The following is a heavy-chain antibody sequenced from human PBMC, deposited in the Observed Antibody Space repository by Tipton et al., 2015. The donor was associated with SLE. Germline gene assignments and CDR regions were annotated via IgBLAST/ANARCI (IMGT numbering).Heavy chain of an antibody. D-gene: IGHD3-10*01. CDR3: ARRGSNYGYETFDI. CDR2: VDYSGSP. V-gene: IGHV4-59*12. J-gene: IGHJ3*02. CDR1: GGSISSYY. Sequence: TLSLTCSVSGGSISSYYWSWIRQPPGRGLEWIGYVDYSGSPNYNPSLNGRVTISVDTSKNHFSLKLSSVTAADTTVYYCARRGSNYGYETFDIWGQGTMVTVSS.